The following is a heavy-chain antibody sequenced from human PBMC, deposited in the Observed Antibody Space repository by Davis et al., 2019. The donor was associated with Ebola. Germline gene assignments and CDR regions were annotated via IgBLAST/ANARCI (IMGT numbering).Heavy chain of an antibody. J-gene: IGHJ4*02. CDR2: MNPNSGNT. CDR1: GYTFTNYD. Sequence: AASVKVSCKASGYTFTNYDINWVRQATGQGLEWMGWMNPNSGNTDCTQKFQGRVTITRDTSASTAYMELSSLRSEDTAVYYCARARYFDWLTSFDYWGQGTLVTVSS. D-gene: IGHD3-9*01. CDR3: ARARYFDWLTSFDY. V-gene: IGHV1-8*03.